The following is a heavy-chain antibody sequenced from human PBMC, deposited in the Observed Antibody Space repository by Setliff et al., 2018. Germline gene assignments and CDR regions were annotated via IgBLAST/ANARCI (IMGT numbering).Heavy chain of an antibody. V-gene: IGHV4-59*01. CDR2: IQKSGSA. D-gene: IGHD3-10*01. Sequence: SETLSLTCNVSGVSISSYYWSWSRQPPGKGLECIGYIQKSGSANYNPSLMSRVTISVDTSRNQFSLKLRSVTAADTAVYYCARLSWDGLRYYGLGVWGQGATVTVSS. J-gene: IGHJ6*02. CDR3: ARLSWDGLRYYGLGV. CDR1: GVSISSYY.